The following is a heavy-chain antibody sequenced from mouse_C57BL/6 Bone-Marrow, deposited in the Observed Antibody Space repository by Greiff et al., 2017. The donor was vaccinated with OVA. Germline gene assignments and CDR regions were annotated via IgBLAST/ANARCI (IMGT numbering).Heavy chain of an antibody. V-gene: IGHV1-39*01. CDR2: LNPNYGTT. J-gene: IGHJ1*03. Sequence: VQLKESGPELVKPGASVKISCKASGYSFTDYNMNWVKQSNGKSLEWIGVLNPNYGTTSYNQKFKGKATLTVDQSSSTAYMQLNSLTSEDSAVYYCARKRILYWYFDVWGTGTTVTVSS. CDR3: ARKRILYWYFDV. CDR1: GYSFTDYN. D-gene: IGHD1-1*01.